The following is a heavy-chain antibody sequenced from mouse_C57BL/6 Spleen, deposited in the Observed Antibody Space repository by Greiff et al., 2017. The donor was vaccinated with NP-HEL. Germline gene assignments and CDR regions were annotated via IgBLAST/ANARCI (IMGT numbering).Heavy chain of an antibody. CDR2: IWTGGGT. D-gene: IGHD2-4*01. CDR3: ARNRIDYDEGYFDV. CDR1: GFSLTSYA. V-gene: IGHV2-9-1*01. Sequence: VNVVESGPGLVAPSQSLSITCTVSGFSLTSYAISWVRQPPGKGLEWLGVIWTGGGTNYNSALKSRLSISKDNSKSQVFLKMNSLQTDDTARYYCARNRIDYDEGYFDVWGTGTTVTVSS. J-gene: IGHJ1*03.